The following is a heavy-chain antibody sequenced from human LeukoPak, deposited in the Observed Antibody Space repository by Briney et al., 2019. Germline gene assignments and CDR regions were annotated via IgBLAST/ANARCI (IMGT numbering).Heavy chain of an antibody. J-gene: IGHJ4*02. CDR1: GYSFTSYW. CDR2: IYPGDSDT. Sequence: LGGSLQISCKGSGYSFTSYWIGWVRQMPGKGLEWMGIIYPGDSDTRYSPSFQGQVTISADKSISTAYLQWSSLKASDTAMYYCARLPIRIAVAGTSFDYFDYWGQGTLVTVSS. D-gene: IGHD6-19*01. V-gene: IGHV5-51*01. CDR3: ARLPIRIAVAGTSFDYFDY.